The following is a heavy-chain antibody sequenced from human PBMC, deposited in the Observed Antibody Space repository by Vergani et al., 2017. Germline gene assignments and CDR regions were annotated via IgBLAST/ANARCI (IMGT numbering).Heavy chain of an antibody. J-gene: IGHJ4*02. CDR3: ATTRALGT. D-gene: IGHD1-7*01. Sequence: VQVVESGGGVVQPGGSLRLSCVASGFKFRSYWMSWVRQAPGKGLEWVASISPDGTATNYVDSVKGRFTLSRDNTKNSVYLQLTSLRVEDTALYYCATTRALGTWGQGSLVSVSS. V-gene: IGHV3-7*01. CDR2: ISPDGTAT. CDR1: GFKFRSYW.